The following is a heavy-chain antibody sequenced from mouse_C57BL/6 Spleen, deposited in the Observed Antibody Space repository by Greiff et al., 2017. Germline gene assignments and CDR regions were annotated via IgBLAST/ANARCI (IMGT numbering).Heavy chain of an antibody. D-gene: IGHD2-1*01. J-gene: IGHJ2*01. CDR3: TGIYGNYEYYFDY. Sequence: EVKLVESGGGLVQPGGSMKLSCVASGFTFSNYWMNWVRQSPEKGLEWVAQIRLKSDNYATHYAESVKGRFTISRDDSKSSVYLQMNNLRAEDTGIYYCTGIYGNYEYYFDYWGQGTTLTVSS. CDR1: GFTFSNYW. V-gene: IGHV6-3*01. CDR2: IRLKSDNYAT.